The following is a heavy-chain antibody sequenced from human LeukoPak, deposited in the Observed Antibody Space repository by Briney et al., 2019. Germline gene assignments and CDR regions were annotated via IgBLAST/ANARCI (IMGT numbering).Heavy chain of an antibody. J-gene: IGHJ4*02. CDR1: GGSISSYY. V-gene: IGHV4-4*07. CDR3: ARGPFLEWLSNPFDC. Sequence: SETLSLTCTVSGGSISSYYWSWIRQPAGKALEWIGRIYITGSTNYNPSLKSRVTMSLDTSKNQFSLTLSSVTAADTAVYFCARGPFLEWLSNPFDCWAQGPLVTVAS. CDR2: IYITGST. D-gene: IGHD3-3*01.